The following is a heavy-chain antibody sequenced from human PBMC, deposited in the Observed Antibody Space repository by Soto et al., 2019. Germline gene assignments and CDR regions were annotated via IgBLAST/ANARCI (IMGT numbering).Heavy chain of an antibody. CDR1: GFTFSINC. Sequence: GGSLRLSCAASGFTFSINCMHWVLQAPWKGLVWVSRISSDGSRTSYADSVRGRFTISRDNAKNTLYLQTSSLRAEDTAVYYCVGPYSRSWWLLDYWGQGTLVTVSS. V-gene: IGHV3-74*01. CDR3: VGPYSRSWWLLDY. D-gene: IGHD6-13*01. J-gene: IGHJ4*02. CDR2: ISSDGSRT.